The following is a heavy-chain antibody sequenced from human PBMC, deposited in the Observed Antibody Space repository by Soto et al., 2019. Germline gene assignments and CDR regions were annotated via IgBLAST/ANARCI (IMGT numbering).Heavy chain of an antibody. CDR1: GGSISSGGYS. CDR2: IYHSGST. CDR3: ARESGGGSGYDWFDP. J-gene: IGHJ5*02. D-gene: IGHD2-15*01. V-gene: IGHV4-30-2*01. Sequence: TSETLSLTCAVSGGSISSGGYSWSWIRQPPGKGLEWIGYIYHSGSTYYNPSLKSRVTISVDRSKNQFSLKLSSVTAADTAVYYCARESGGGSGYDWFDPWGQGTLVTVSS.